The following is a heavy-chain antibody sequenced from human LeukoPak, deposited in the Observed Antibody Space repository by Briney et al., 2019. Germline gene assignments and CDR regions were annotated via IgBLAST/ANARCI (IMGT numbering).Heavy chain of an antibody. Sequence: SETLSLTCAVSGYSISSDNYWVWIRQPPGQGLEWTGGIYHSGSTYYNPSLKSRVTMSVDTSKNQFSLKLSSVTAADTAVYYCARAPRDSSSSNYMKRFDYWGQGTLITVSS. CDR3: ARAPRDSSSSNYMKRFDY. D-gene: IGHD3-22*01. CDR2: IYHSGST. CDR1: GYSISSDNY. J-gene: IGHJ4*02. V-gene: IGHV4-38-2*01.